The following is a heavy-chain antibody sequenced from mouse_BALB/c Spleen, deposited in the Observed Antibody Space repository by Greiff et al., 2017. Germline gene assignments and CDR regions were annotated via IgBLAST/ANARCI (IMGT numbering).Heavy chain of an antibody. D-gene: IGHD2-1*01. Sequence: EVKVEESGGGLVKPGGSLKLSCAASGFTFSDYYMYWVRQTPEKRLEWVATISDGGSYTYYPDSVKGRFTISRDNAKNNLYLQMSSLKSEDTAMYYCARDRNGNYPFAYWGQGTLVTVSA. CDR1: GFTFSDYY. V-gene: IGHV5-4*02. J-gene: IGHJ3*01. CDR2: ISDGGSYT. CDR3: ARDRNGNYPFAY.